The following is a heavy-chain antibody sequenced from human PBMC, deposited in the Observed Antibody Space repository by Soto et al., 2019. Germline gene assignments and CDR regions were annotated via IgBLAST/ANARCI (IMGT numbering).Heavy chain of an antibody. D-gene: IGHD6-13*01. CDR2: IYSSGGT. CDR3: ARDPPGIAASGSYN. Sequence: DVQLEESGGGLIQPGGSLRLSCAVSGFTVSNNYMTWVRQAPGKGLECVSLIYSSGGTKYADSVRGRFTISRDNSKNTLYLQMNSLKVEDTAVYYCARDPPGIAASGSYNWGQGTLVTVSS. J-gene: IGHJ4*02. CDR1: GFTVSNNY. V-gene: IGHV3-53*01.